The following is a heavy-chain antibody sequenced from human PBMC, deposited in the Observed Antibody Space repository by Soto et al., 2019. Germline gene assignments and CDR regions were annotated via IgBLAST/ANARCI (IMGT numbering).Heavy chain of an antibody. CDR2: VYYTGST. J-gene: IGHJ4*02. CDR3: ARSVAVPGAHIDY. CDR1: GGSISGSY. D-gene: IGHD6-19*01. Sequence: LSLTCSVSGGSISGSYWSWIRQSPGKGLEWLGYVYYTGSTNYSPSLRSRVSISVDTSKNEFSLRLSSVTAADTAVYFCARSVAVPGAHIDYWGQGTLV. V-gene: IGHV4-59*01.